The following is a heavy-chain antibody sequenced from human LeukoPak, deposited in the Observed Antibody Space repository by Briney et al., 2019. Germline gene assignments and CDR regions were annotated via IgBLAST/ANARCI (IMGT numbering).Heavy chain of an antibody. V-gene: IGHV1-2*04. CDR2: INPNSGGT. D-gene: IGHD3-10*01. CDR1: GYTFTGYY. Sequence: ASVKVSCKASGYTFTGYYMHWVRQAPGQGLEWMGRINPNSGGTNYAQKFQGWVTMTRDTSISTAYMELSRLRSDDTAVYYCANLFSSGSHDYWGQGTLVTVSS. J-gene: IGHJ4*02. CDR3: ANLFSSGSHDY.